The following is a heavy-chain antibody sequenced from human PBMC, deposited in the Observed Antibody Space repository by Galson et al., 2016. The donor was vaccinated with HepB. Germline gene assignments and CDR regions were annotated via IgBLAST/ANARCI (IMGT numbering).Heavy chain of an antibody. CDR3: ARGRGVDV. CDR1: GFTFSTYV. Sequence: SLRLSCAASGFTFSTYVMSWVRQAPGKGLEWVSGISGDGHSTYYADSVKGRFTISRDNSKNTLYLQMNSLRADDTALYYCARGRGVDVWGQGTTVTVSS. J-gene: IGHJ6*02. CDR2: ISGDGHST. V-gene: IGHV3-23*01.